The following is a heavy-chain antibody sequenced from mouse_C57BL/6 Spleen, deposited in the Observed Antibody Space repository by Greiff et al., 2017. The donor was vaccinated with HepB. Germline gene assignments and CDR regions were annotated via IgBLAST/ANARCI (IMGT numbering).Heavy chain of an antibody. D-gene: IGHD1-1*01. CDR1: GYTFTSYW. Sequence: QVQLQQPGAELVKPGASVKLSCKASGYTFTSYWMHWVKQRPGQGLEWIGMIHPNSGSTNYNEKFKSKATLTVDTSSSTAYMQLSSLTSEDSAVYYCAREGDYYGSILDYWGQGTTLTVSS. J-gene: IGHJ2*01. CDR3: AREGDYYGSILDY. V-gene: IGHV1-64*01. CDR2: IHPNSGST.